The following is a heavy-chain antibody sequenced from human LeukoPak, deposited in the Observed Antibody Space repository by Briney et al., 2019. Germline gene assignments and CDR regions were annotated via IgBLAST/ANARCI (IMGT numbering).Heavy chain of an antibody. Sequence: TSETLSLTCTVSGGSISSGDYYWSWIRQHPGKGLEWIGYICYSGSTYYNPSLKSRVTISVDTSKNQFSLKLSSVTAADMAVYYCARSNRASYCGGDCYPYFDYWGQGTLVTVSS. CDR3: ARSNRASYCGGDCYPYFDY. V-gene: IGHV4-30-4*01. D-gene: IGHD2-21*02. J-gene: IGHJ4*02. CDR1: GGSISSGDYY. CDR2: ICYSGST.